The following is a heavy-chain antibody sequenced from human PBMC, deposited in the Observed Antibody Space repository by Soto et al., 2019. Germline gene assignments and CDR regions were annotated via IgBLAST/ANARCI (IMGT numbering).Heavy chain of an antibody. CDR2: ISGSGGST. V-gene: IGHV3-23*01. CDR3: AKSDTALSYGFDP. Sequence: PGGSLRLSCAASGFTFSTYAMAWFRQAPGKGLEWVSGISGSGGSTNHAESVKGRFTVSRDNSMNTLYMQMNSLRAEDTAVYYCAKSDTALSYGFDPWGQGTLVTVS. D-gene: IGHD5-18*01. J-gene: IGHJ5*02. CDR1: GFTFSTYA.